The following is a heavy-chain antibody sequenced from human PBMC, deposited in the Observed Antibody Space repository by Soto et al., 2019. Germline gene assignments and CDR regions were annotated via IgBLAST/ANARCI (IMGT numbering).Heavy chain of an antibody. V-gene: IGHV4-31*03. CDR2: IYYSGST. CDR3: ARDYGLSTSQGGNYYYYYMDV. Sequence: QVQLQESGPGLVKPSQTLSLTCTVSGGSISSGGYYWSWIRQHPGKGLEWIGYIYYSGSTYYNPSLKSRVTISVDTSKNQFSLKLSSVTAADTAVYYCARDYGLSTSQGGNYYYYYMDVWGKGTTITVSS. J-gene: IGHJ6*03. D-gene: IGHD2-2*01. CDR1: GGSISSGGYY.